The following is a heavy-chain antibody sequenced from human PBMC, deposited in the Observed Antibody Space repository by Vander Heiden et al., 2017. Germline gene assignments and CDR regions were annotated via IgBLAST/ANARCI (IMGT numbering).Heavy chain of an antibody. CDR3: ARGTSD. V-gene: IGHV4-34*01. CDR2: SNHSGRT. Sequence: LQQLGAGLSTPSETLSLTSAGYGRSFSGYNWSWIRQPPGKGLEWIGESNHSGRTSYNPSVKSRVNISVDASKSQLSLELSSVTAADTAVYYCARGTSDWGQGTLVTVSS. J-gene: IGHJ4*02. CDR1: GRSFSGYN.